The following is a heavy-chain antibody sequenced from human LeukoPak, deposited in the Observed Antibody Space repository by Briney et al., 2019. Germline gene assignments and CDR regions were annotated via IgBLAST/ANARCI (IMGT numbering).Heavy chain of an antibody. CDR1: GFTVSSNY. D-gene: IGHD3-10*01. J-gene: IGHJ6*03. CDR2: IYSGGST. CDR3: ARAPYGNYYYYYMDV. Sequence: GGSLRLSCAASGFTVSSNYMSWVRQAPGKGLEWVSIIYSGGSTYYADSVKGRFTISRDNSKNTLYFQMNSLRAEDTAVYYCARAPYGNYYYYYMDVWGKGTTVTVSS. V-gene: IGHV3-53*01.